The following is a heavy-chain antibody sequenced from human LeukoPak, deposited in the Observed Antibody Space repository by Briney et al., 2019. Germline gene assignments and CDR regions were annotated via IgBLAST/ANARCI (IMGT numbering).Heavy chain of an antibody. J-gene: IGHJ4*02. V-gene: IGHV3-21*01. CDR3: VRVLGAYSNIYGPDFDY. D-gene: IGHD3-16*01. CDR2: ISTSSSYI. Sequence: GGSLRLSCAASGFTFSHYNMNWVRQAPGKGLEWVSSISTSSSYIYYADSVKGRFTVSRDNAKNSLYLQMDSLRAEDTAVYYCVRVLGAYSNIYGPDFDYWGQGTLVTVSS. CDR1: GFTFSHYN.